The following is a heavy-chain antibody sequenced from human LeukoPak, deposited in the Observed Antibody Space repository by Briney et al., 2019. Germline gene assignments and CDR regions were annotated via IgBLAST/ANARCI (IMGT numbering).Heavy chain of an antibody. V-gene: IGHV3-23*01. J-gene: IGHJ4*02. CDR1: GFTFSRYG. CDR3: AKRIQYSSSSAYFDY. CDR2: ISDTGGNK. Sequence: GGSLRLSCAASGFTFSRYGMNWVRQAPGKGLEWVSAISDTGGNKYYADSVKGRFTTSTENPRNTLYLQVNSLRAEDTAIYYCAKRIQYSSSSAYFDYWGQGTLVTVSS. D-gene: IGHD6-6*01.